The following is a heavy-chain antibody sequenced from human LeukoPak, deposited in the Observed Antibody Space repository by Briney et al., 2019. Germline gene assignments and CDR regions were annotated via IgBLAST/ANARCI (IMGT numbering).Heavy chain of an antibody. CDR3: AGTYYDFWSGYYLTDYYLDY. CDR1: GGSFSGYY. Sequence: SETLSLTCAVYGGSFSGYYWSWIRQPPGNGLEWIGEINHSGSTNYNPSLKSRVTISVDTSKNQFSLKLSSVTDADTAVYYCAGTYYDFWSGYYLTDYYLDYWGQGTLVTVSS. CDR2: INHSGST. D-gene: IGHD3-3*01. J-gene: IGHJ4*02. V-gene: IGHV4-34*01.